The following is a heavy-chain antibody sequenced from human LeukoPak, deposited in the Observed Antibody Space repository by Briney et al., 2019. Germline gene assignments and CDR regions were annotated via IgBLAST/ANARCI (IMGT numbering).Heavy chain of an antibody. CDR1: AGSISSSNYY. D-gene: IGHD5-24*01. CDR3: ARQSRDGYNYRFDY. CDR2: FSYSGST. J-gene: IGHJ4*02. Sequence: PSETLSLTCAASAGSISSSNYYWGWIRQPPGKGLEWIGSFSYSGSTYYNPSLKSRVTISVDTSKNQFSLKLRSVAAADTAVYYCARQSRDGYNYRFDYWGQGTLVTVSS. V-gene: IGHV4-39*01.